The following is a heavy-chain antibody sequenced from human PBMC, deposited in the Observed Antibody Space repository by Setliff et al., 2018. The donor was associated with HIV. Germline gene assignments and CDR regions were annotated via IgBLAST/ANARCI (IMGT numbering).Heavy chain of an antibody. V-gene: IGHV1-2*06. D-gene: IGHD1-26*01. CDR1: GYDFHAFY. CDR3: ARSNYHQVDQKWVNWLDP. CDR2: INPNSGAT. J-gene: IGHJ5*02. Sequence: ASVKVSCKASGYDFHAFYVHWVRQAPGQGLQWMGRINPNSGATNCTQNLQGRVNMTRDTSISTVYMELSGLTFGDTAVYYCARSNYHQVDQKWVNWLDPWGQGTLVTVSS.